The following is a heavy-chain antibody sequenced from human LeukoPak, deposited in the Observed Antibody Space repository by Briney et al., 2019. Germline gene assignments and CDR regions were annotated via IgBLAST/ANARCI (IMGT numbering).Heavy chain of an antibody. CDR2: ISYDGSNK. J-gene: IGHJ4*02. CDR1: EFIFSSNG. D-gene: IGHD1-26*01. CDR3: AKDAGGGGDFDY. Sequence: PGGSLRLSCAASEFIFSSNGMHWVRQAPGKGLEWVAVISYDGSNKNYADSVKGRFTISRDNSKNTLYLQMNSLRAEDTAVYYCAKDAGGGGDFDYWGQGTLVTVSS. V-gene: IGHV3-30*18.